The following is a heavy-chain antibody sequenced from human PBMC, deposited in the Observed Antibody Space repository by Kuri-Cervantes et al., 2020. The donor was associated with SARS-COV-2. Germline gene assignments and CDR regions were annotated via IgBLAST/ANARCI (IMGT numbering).Heavy chain of an antibody. CDR3: AREGGRDSSGCSYGMDV. V-gene: IGHV3-13*01. CDR2: IGTAGDT. Sequence: GGSLRLSCAASRFTFSSYDMHWVRQATGKGLEWVSAIGTAGDTYYPGSVKGRFTISRENAKNSLYLQMNTLRAGDTAVYYCAREGGRDSSGCSYGMDVWGQGTTVTVSS. J-gene: IGHJ6*02. CDR1: RFTFSSYD. D-gene: IGHD3-22*01.